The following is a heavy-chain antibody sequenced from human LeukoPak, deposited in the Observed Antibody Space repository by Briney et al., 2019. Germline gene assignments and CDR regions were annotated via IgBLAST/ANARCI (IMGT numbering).Heavy chain of an antibody. CDR3: ARDGDFWSGYYGPFDY. V-gene: IGHV4-61*02. Sequence: SETLSLTCAVSGGSISSGGYYWSWIRQPAGKGLEWVGRISSSGSTNYNPSLKSRVTMSVDTSKNQFSLKLSSVTAADTAVYYCARDGDFWSGYYGPFDYWGQGTLVTVSS. J-gene: IGHJ4*02. D-gene: IGHD3-3*01. CDR1: GGSISSGGYY. CDR2: ISSSGST.